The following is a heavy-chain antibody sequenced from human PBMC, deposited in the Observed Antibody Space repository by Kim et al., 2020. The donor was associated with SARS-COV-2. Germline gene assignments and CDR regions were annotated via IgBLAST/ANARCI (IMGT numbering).Heavy chain of an antibody. CDR2: GST. J-gene: IGHJ5*02. CDR3: ARELEGWFDP. V-gene: IGHV4-31*02. Sequence: GSTYYNPTLKTRVTISVETPKNQFSLKLSSVTAADTAVYYCARELEGWFDPWGQGTLVTVSS. D-gene: IGHD1-1*01.